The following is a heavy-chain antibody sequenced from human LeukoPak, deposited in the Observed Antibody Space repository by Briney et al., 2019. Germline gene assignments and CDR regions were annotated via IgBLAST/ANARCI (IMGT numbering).Heavy chain of an antibody. J-gene: IGHJ4*02. Sequence: GGSLRLSCAASGFTFSSYAMHWVRQAPGKGLEYVSAITSNGGSTYYADSVKGRFTISRDNSKNMVYLQMGSLRAEDMAVYYCARGYYDSSAYYSGSLWDYFDSWGQGTLVTVSS. CDR3: ARGYYDSSAYYSGSLWDYFDS. CDR1: GFTFSSYA. V-gene: IGHV3-64*02. CDR2: ITSNGGST. D-gene: IGHD3-22*01.